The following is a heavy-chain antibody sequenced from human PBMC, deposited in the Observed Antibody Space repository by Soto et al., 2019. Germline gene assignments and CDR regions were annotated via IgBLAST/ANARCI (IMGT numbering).Heavy chain of an antibody. J-gene: IGHJ4*02. V-gene: IGHV6-1*01. CDR1: GDSVSSNSAA. D-gene: IGHD2-15*01. CDR3: VRLMGAAVEY. CDR2: TYYRSKWYN. Sequence: PSQTLSLTCAISGDSVSSNSAACNWIRQSPSRGLEWLGRTYYRSKWYNDYAVSVKSRIKINPDTSKNQFSLQLNSVTPEDTAVYYCVRLMGAAVEYWGQGTMVTVSS.